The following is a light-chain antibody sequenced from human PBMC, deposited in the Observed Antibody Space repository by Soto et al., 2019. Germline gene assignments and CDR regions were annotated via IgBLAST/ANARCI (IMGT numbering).Light chain of an antibody. CDR2: GAS. CDR3: QQYGSSPYT. CDR1: QSLSSSY. V-gene: IGKV3-20*01. J-gene: IGKJ2*01. Sequence: ELVLTQSPGTLSLFPGERATLSCRASQSLSSSYLAWYQQKPGQAPRLLIYGASSRATGIPDRFSGSGSGTDFTLTISRLEPDDFAVYYCQQYGSSPYTFGQGTKLEIK.